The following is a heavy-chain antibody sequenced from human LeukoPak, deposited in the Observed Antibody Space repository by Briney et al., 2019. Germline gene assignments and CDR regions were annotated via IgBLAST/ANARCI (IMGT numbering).Heavy chain of an antibody. Sequence: SETLSLTCTVSGGSISSSNWWSWVRQPPGKGLEWIGEIYHSGSTNYNPSLKSRVTISVDKSKNQFSLKLSSVTAADTAVYYCARDYYGSGSYYNFDYYYGMDVWGQGTTVTVSS. CDR1: GGSISSSNW. CDR3: ARDYYGSGSYYNFDYYYGMDV. V-gene: IGHV4-4*02. J-gene: IGHJ6*02. D-gene: IGHD3-10*01. CDR2: IYHSGST.